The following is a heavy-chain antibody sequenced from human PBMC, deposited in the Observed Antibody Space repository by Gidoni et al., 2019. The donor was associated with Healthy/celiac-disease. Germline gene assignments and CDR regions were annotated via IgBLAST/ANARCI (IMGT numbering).Heavy chain of an antibody. CDR1: GFNFGAHG. Sequence: EVQLVESGGALVQSGGSLRLSGAASGFNFGAHGMGWARQAPGKRLEWVAYISPDGRDKDHVDSLKGRFTISRDNAKNSLYLQMNSLRAEDTAVYYCTRGHNWGQGTLVTVSS. J-gene: IGHJ4*02. CDR2: ISPDGRDK. V-gene: IGHV3-7*01. CDR3: TRGHN.